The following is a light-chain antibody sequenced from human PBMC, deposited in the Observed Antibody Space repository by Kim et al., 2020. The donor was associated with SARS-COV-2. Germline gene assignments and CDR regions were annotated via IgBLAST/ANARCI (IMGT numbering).Light chain of an antibody. CDR1: QSLQHSNGYNY. CDR2: LVS. J-gene: IGKJ5*01. V-gene: IGKV2-28*01. CDR3: MQALQTPIT. Sequence: DIVMNQSPFSLPAVPGEPASISCRSSQSLQHSNGYNYLDWYLQKPGQSPQLLIYLVSNRASGVPDRISGSGSGTDFTLEISRVEAEDVGIYYCMQALQTPITFGQGTRLEIK.